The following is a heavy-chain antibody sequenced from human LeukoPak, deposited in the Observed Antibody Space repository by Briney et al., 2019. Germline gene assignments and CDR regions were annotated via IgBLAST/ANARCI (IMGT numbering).Heavy chain of an antibody. CDR3: AKTHSSSWHPLDF. V-gene: IGHV3-23*01. CDR2: IVGDGGST. Sequence: ETLSLTRAVYGGSFSGYYWSWVRQAPGKGLEWVSAIVGDGGSTYYADSVKGRFTISRDNSNNTLYLQMNNLRAEDTAVYYCAKTHSSSWHPLDFWGQGTLVTASS. CDR1: GGSFSGYY. J-gene: IGHJ4*02. D-gene: IGHD6-13*01.